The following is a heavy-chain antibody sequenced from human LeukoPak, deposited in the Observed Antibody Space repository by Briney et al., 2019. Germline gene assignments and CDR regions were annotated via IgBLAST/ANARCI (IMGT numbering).Heavy chain of an antibody. CDR3: ARVGGYSSSWPDY. V-gene: IGHV3-74*01. J-gene: IGHJ4*02. CDR1: GFTFSTYW. Sequence: GGSLRLSCAASGFTFSTYWMHWVRQVPGKGLVWVSRINSDGSSTTYADSVKGRFSISRDNAKNTVYLQMNSLRAEDTAVYYCARVGGYSSSWPDYWGQGTLVTVSS. D-gene: IGHD6-13*01. CDR2: INSDGSST.